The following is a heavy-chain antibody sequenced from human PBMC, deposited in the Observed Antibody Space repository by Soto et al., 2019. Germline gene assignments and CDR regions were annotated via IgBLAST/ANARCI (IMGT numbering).Heavy chain of an antibody. J-gene: IGHJ4*02. CDR3: ARDRNLETSAWARDY. CDR1: GYTFTSHY. CDR2: INANSGTT. D-gene: IGHD6-19*01. V-gene: IGHV1-46*03. Sequence: QVQLVQSGAEVKKPGAAVEVSCKASGYTFTSHYVHWVRQAPGQGLEWMGLINANSGTTSYAQKFQGRVPMTRDTSTSTVYMELSSLRFEDTAVYYCARDRNLETSAWARDYWGQGTLVTVSS.